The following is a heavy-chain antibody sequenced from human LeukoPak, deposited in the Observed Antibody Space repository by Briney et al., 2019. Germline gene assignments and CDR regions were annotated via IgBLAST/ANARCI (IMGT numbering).Heavy chain of an antibody. J-gene: IGHJ6*02. V-gene: IGHV1-18*01. Sequence: ASVTVSFKSSGYTFTIYGISWVRQAPGQGLEGMGWISAYNSNTNYAQKLQGRVTITTDTSTSTAYMELRSLRSDDTAVYYCARDELAAAGNKYFYYGMDVWGQGTTVTVSS. CDR1: GYTFTIYG. CDR2: ISAYNSNT. D-gene: IGHD6-13*01. CDR3: ARDELAAAGNKYFYYGMDV.